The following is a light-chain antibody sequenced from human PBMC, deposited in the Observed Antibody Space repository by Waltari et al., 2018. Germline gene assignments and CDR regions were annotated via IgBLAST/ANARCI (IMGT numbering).Light chain of an antibody. CDR2: WAS. J-gene: IGKJ3*01. CDR1: LSLLYDFDNKNY. V-gene: IGKV4-1*01. CDR3: MQGLQAPVT. Sequence: DIVMTQSPDSLAVSLGERATINCESSLSLLYDFDNKNYLAWYQQKPGQPPKLLIHWASTRESGVPDRFSGSGSGTDFTLKISRVEAEDVGIYYCMQGLQAPVTFGPGTKADI.